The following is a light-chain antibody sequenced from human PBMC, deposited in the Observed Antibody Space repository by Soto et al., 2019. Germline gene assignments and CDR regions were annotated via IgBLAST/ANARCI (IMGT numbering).Light chain of an antibody. CDR2: GVT. CDR1: SSDVGGYNY. V-gene: IGLV2-11*01. J-gene: IGLJ1*01. CDR3: CSYAGSHYV. Sequence: QSALTQPRSVSGSPGQSVTISCTGTSSDVGGYNYVSWYQQHPGKAPKLVIYGVTKRPSGVPDRFSGSKSGNTASLTISGLQADDEADYYCCSYAGSHYVFGTGTKVTGL.